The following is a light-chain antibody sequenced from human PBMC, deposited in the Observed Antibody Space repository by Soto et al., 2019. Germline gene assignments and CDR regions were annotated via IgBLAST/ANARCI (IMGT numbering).Light chain of an antibody. CDR2: GAS. CDR3: QVYGSARPQV. J-gene: IGKJ1*01. V-gene: IGKV3-20*01. CDR1: QSVSNSY. Sequence: EIVLTQSPGTLSLSPGERATLSCRASQSVSNSYLAWYQQKPGQAPRLLIYGASNRATGIPDRFRGSGYGTDLTLARKERPRYWFEVLLCQVYGSARPQVVGPGTKVDIK.